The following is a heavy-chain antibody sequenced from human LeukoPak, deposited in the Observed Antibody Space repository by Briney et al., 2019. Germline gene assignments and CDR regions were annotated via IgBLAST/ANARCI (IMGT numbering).Heavy chain of an antibody. D-gene: IGHD2-2*01. CDR3: ARNIVVVPAARGAFDI. CDR1: GYTFTGYY. V-gene: IGHV1-2*02. CDR2: INPNSGGT. J-gene: IGHJ3*02. Sequence: ASVEVSCKASGYTFTGYYMHWVRQAPGQGLEWMGWINPNSGGTNYAQKFQGRVTMTRDTSISTAYMELSRLRSDDTAVYYCARNIVVVPAARGAFDIWGQGTMVTVSS.